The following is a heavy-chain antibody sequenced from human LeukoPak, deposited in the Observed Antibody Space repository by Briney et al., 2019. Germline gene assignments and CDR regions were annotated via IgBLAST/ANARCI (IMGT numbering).Heavy chain of an antibody. V-gene: IGHV1-69*01. CDR2: IIPIFGTA. J-gene: IGHJ4*02. D-gene: IGHD6-19*01. CDR3: ARGLIAVAGIPFDY. Sequence: ASVKVSCKASGGTFSTYAISWVRQAPGQGLEWMGGIIPIFGTANDAQEFQGRVTITVDESTSTAYMELSSLRSEDTAVYYCARGLIAVAGIPFDYWGQGTLVTVSS. CDR1: GGTFSTYA.